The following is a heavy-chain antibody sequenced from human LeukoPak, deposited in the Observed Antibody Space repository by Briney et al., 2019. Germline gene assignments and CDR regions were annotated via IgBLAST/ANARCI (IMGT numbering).Heavy chain of an antibody. V-gene: IGHV1-3*01. CDR1: GYTFTSYA. Sequence: ASVKVSCKASGYTFTSYAMHWVRQAPGQRLEWMGWINAGNGNTKYSQKFQGRVTITRDTSASTAYMELSSLRSEDTAVYYCARDWNYYGSGTLGWFDPWGQGTLVTVSS. CDR2: INAGNGNT. D-gene: IGHD3-10*01. CDR3: ARDWNYYGSGTLGWFDP. J-gene: IGHJ5*02.